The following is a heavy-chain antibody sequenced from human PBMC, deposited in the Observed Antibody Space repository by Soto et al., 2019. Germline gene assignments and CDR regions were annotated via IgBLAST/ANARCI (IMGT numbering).Heavy chain of an antibody. CDR1: GFSFTNYW. CDR2: IDPVDSYA. Sequence: GESLKISCKGSGFSFTNYWISWVRQMPGKGLEWMGNIDPVDSYANYSPSFQGHVTFSVDTSISTAYLQWSSLKASDTAMYFCARIESIARNWFDPWGQGTLVTVSS. J-gene: IGHJ5*02. CDR3: ARIESIARNWFDP. V-gene: IGHV5-10-1*01. D-gene: IGHD6-13*01.